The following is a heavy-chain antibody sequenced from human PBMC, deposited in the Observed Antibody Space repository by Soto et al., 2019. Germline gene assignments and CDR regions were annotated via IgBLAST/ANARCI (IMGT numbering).Heavy chain of an antibody. D-gene: IGHD3-22*01. V-gene: IGHV5-51*01. CDR2: IYPGDSDT. CDR3: ARHEVLXRAKDYYDSSGYPYYFDY. Sequence: PGESLKISCTGSGYSFTIYWIGWVRQMPGKGLEWMGIIYPGDSDTRYSPSFQGQVTISADKSISTAYLQWSSLKASDTAMYYCARHEVLXRAKDYYDSSGYPYYFDYWGQGTLVTVSS. CDR1: GYSFTIYW. J-gene: IGHJ4*02.